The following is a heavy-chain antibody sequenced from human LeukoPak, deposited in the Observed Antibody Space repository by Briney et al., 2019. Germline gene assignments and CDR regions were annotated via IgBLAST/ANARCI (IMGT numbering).Heavy chain of an antibody. J-gene: IGHJ4*02. CDR1: GFTFSVYA. CDR2: ISGTGGSA. Sequence: PGGSLRLSCSASGFTFSVYAMSWVRQAPGKGLEWVSTISGTGGSAKYADSVKGRFTFSRDNSKDTLYLQMNGLRAEDTAVYYCAKDQGGRYYDILAGYYPENFFDYWGQGTLVTVSS. CDR3: AKDQGGRYYDILAGYYPENFFDY. V-gene: IGHV3-23*01. D-gene: IGHD3-9*01.